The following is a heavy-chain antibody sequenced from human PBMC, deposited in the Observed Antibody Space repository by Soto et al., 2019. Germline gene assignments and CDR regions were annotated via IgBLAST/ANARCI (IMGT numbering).Heavy chain of an antibody. CDR2: ISSSSSTI. CDR1: GFTFSSYS. J-gene: IGHJ4*02. CDR3: AREIPRQTLPYSSSPGY. V-gene: IGHV3-48*02. Sequence: GGSLRLSCAASGFTFSSYSMNWVRQAPGKGLEWVSYISSSSSTIYYADSVKGRFTISRDNAKNSLYLQMNSLRDEDTAVYYCAREIPRQTLPYSSSPGYWGQGTLVTVSS. D-gene: IGHD6-13*01.